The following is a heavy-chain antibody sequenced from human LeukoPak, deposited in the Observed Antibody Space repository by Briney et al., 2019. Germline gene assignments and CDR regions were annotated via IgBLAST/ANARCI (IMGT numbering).Heavy chain of an antibody. D-gene: IGHD1-26*01. CDR3: ARDIVIVGATRYYYYGMDV. CDR2: ISAYNGNT. V-gene: IGHV1-18*01. J-gene: IGHJ6*02. Sequence: ASVKVSCKASGYTFTSYGISWVRQAPGQGLEWMGWISAYNGNTNYAQKLQGRVTMTTDTSTSTAYMELRSLRSDDTAVYYGARDIVIVGATRYYYYGMDVWGQGTTVTVSS. CDR1: GYTFTSYG.